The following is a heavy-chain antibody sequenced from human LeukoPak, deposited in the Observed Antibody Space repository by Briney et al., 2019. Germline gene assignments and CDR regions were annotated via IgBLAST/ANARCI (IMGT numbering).Heavy chain of an antibody. D-gene: IGHD3-9*01. CDR3: AKTYYNILTGHDY. CDR1: GFTFSSYE. CDR2: ISSSGSSI. Sequence: GGSLRLSCAASGFTFSSYEMNWVRQAPGKGLEWVSYISSSGSSIYYADSVKGRFTISRDNSKNTLYLQMNSLRAEDTAVYYCAKTYYNILTGHDYWGQGTLVTVSS. J-gene: IGHJ4*02. V-gene: IGHV3-48*03.